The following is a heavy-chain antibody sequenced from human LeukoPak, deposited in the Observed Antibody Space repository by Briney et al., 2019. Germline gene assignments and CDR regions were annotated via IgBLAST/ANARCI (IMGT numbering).Heavy chain of an antibody. CDR3: ARDFWSGYVDAFDI. CDR1: GYTFTGYY. D-gene: IGHD3-3*01. J-gene: IGHJ3*02. Sequence: ASVKVSCKASGYTFTGYYMHWVRQAPGQGLEWMGWINPNSGGTNYAQEFQGRVTMTRDTSISTDYMELSRLRSDDTAVYYCARDFWSGYVDAFDIWGQGTMVTVSS. V-gene: IGHV1-2*02. CDR2: INPNSGGT.